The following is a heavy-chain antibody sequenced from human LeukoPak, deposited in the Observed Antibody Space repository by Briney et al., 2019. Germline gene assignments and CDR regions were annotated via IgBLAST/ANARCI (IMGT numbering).Heavy chain of an antibody. J-gene: IGHJ4*02. CDR3: ARDHPLGPALSYFHY. V-gene: IGHV4-31*03. CDR2: IYYSGST. D-gene: IGHD1-14*01. CDR1: GGSISSGGYY. Sequence: SETLSLTCTVSGGSISSGGYYWSWIRQHPGKGLEWIGYIYYSGSTYYNPSLKSRVTISVDTSKNQFSLKLSSVTAADTAVYYCARDHPLGPALSYFHYWGQGTLVTVSS.